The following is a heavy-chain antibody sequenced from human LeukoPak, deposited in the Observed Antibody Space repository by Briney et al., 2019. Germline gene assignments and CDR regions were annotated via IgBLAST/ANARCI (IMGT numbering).Heavy chain of an antibody. CDR3: AKDREVTSHLPYYFDY. CDR2: ISGSGGST. V-gene: IGHV3-23*01. D-gene: IGHD2-21*02. CDR1: GFTFSSYS. Sequence: GGSLRLSCAASGFTFSSYSMNWVRQAPGKGLEWVSAISGSGGSTYYADSVKGRFTISRDNSKNTLYLQMNSLRAEDTAVYYCAKDREVTSHLPYYFDYWGQGTLVTVSS. J-gene: IGHJ4*02.